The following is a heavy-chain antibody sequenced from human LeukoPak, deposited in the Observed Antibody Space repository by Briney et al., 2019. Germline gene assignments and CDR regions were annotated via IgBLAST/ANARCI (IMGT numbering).Heavy chain of an antibody. Sequence: SETLSLTCTVSGYSISSGYYWGWIRQPPGKGLEWFGSLYHGEKTYYNPSLKSRVSMSEDTSKNQFSLKLSSVTAADTAVCYCARVYYDILTGSYPFDYWGQGTLVTVSS. CDR1: GYSISSGYY. CDR3: ARVYYDILTGSYPFDY. J-gene: IGHJ4*02. D-gene: IGHD3-9*01. V-gene: IGHV4-38-2*02. CDR2: LYHGEKT.